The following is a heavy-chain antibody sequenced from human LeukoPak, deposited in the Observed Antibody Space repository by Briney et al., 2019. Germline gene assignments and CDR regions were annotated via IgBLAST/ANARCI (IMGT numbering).Heavy chain of an antibody. J-gene: IGHJ4*02. D-gene: IGHD6-13*01. CDR2: IYPSDSDN. V-gene: IGHV5-51*01. CDR3: ASSGGYIADYYFDY. CDR1: GYRFTSYW. Sequence: GESLKISCKGSGYRFTSYWIGWVRQMPGKGLEWMGIIYPSDSDNRYSPSFQGQVAISADKSISTAYLQWSSLKASDAAMYYCASSGGYIADYYFDYWGQGTLVTVSS.